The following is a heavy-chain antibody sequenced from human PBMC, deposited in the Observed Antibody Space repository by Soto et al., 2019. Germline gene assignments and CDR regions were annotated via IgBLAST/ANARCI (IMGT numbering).Heavy chain of an antibody. CDR3: AREPSTAYVWGSYRPCFDY. CDR1: GFTFSSYG. D-gene: IGHD3-16*02. J-gene: IGHJ4*02. CDR2: IWYDGSNK. V-gene: IGHV3-33*01. Sequence: PGGSLRLSCAASGFTFSSYGMHWVRQAPGKGLEWVAVIWYDGSNKYYADSVKGRFTISRDNSKNTLYLQMNSRRAEDTAVYYCAREPSTAYVWGSYRPCFDYWGQGTLVTVSS.